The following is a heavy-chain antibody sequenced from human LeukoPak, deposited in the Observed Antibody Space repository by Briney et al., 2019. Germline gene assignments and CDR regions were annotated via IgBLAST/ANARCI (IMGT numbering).Heavy chain of an antibody. CDR2: IRRETDGGTT. Sequence: PGGSLRLSCAASGFTVSSHYMSWVRQAPGKGLEWVGRIRRETDGGTTDYAAPVKGRFTISRDDSKNTLYLQMNSLKTEDTGVYYCSTAVAGPYYFDSWGQGTLVTVSS. J-gene: IGHJ4*02. D-gene: IGHD6-19*01. V-gene: IGHV3-15*01. CDR3: STAVAGPYYFDS. CDR1: GFTVSSHY.